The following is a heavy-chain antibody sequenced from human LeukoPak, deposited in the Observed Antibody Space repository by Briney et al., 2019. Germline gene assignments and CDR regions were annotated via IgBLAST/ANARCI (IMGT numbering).Heavy chain of an antibody. CDR1: GGTFSSYA. CDR2: IIPIFGTA. V-gene: IGHV1-69*13. J-gene: IGHJ4*02. D-gene: IGHD2-2*01. Sequence: RASVKVSCKASGGTFSSYAISWVRQAPGQGLEWMGGIIPIFGTANYAQKFQGRVTITADESTSTAYMELSSLRSEDTAVYYCARQAPCSSISCPLDYWGQGTLVTVSS. CDR3: ARQAPCSSISCPLDY.